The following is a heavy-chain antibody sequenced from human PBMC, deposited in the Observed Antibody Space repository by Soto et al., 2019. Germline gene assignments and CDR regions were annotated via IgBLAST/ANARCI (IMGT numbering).Heavy chain of an antibody. J-gene: IGHJ4*02. D-gene: IGHD3-16*01. CDR2: ISYDGGNR. CDR1: GYTFSDFG. Sequence: QVQLVESGGGVVQPGRSLRLSCAVSGYTFSDFGMHWVRQPPGKGLEWVAVISYDGGNRYDSESVKGRFTISRDNSEDTLYLQIDGPTPEDTAVDYCAKGLGLGAVVMEFDYWGQGTPVTVSS. V-gene: IGHV3-30*18. CDR3: AKGLGLGAVVMEFDY.